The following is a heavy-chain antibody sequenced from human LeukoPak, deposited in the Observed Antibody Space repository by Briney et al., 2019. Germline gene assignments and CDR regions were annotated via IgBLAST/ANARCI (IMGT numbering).Heavy chain of an antibody. CDR3: AKSEWSGYGGNPWYFDL. V-gene: IGHV3-43D*03. D-gene: IGHD4-23*01. CDR1: GFTFDDYA. J-gene: IGHJ2*01. CDR2: ISWDGRIT. Sequence: PGGSLRLSCAASGFTFDDYAMHWVRQAPGKGLEWVSVISWDGRITSYVDSVKGRFAISRDNSKNALYLQMNSLRAEDTALYYCAKSEWSGYGGNPWYFDLWGRGTLVTVSS.